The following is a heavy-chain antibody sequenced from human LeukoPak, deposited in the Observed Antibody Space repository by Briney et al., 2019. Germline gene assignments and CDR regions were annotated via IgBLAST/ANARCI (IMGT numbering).Heavy chain of an antibody. Sequence: APVKVSCKVSGHTLTELSMHWVRQAPGKGLEWMGGFDPEDGETIYAQKFQGRVTMTEDTSTDTAYMELSSLRSEDTAVYYCAPNYYGSFDPWGQGTLVTVSS. V-gene: IGHV1-24*01. D-gene: IGHD3-10*01. CDR1: GHTLTELS. CDR2: FDPEDGET. CDR3: APNYYGSFDP. J-gene: IGHJ5*02.